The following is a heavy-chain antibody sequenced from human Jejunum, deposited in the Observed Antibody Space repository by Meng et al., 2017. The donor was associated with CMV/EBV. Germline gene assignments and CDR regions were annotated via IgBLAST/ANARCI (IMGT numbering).Heavy chain of an antibody. V-gene: IGHV3-30*02. Sequence: QVQRGGCGGGVFLPWGSLRLSFVTSGFTFSRSGMHWVRQAPGKPLEWVSFIHYAWDSQYYADSVKGRFTISRDDSRNTVYLQMNSLTTEDTAVYYCAKNRDGIDSWGQGTLVTVSS. CDR1: GFTFSRSG. CDR2: IHYAWDSQ. D-gene: IGHD2/OR15-2a*01. CDR3: AKNRDGIDS. J-gene: IGHJ4*02.